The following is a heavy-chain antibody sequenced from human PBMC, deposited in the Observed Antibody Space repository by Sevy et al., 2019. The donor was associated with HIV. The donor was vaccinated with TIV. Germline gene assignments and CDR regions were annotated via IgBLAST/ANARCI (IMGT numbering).Heavy chain of an antibody. CDR3: ARGGGNGWYYFDY. J-gene: IGHJ4*02. CDR1: GGTFSSYG. Sequence: ASVKVSCKASGGTFSSYGISWVRQAPGQGLEWMGGIIPILGTVNYAQKFQGRVTITADESTKTAYMGLSSLRSGDMAVYYCARGGGNGWYYFDYWGQETLVTVSS. D-gene: IGHD6-19*01. V-gene: IGHV1-69*13. CDR2: IIPILGTV.